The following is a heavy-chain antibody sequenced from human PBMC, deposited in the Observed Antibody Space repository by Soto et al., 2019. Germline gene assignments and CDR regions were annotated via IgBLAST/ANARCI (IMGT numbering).Heavy chain of an antibody. Sequence: PGGSLRLSCAASGFTVSSNYMSWVRQAPGKGLEWVSVIYSGGSTYYADSVKGRFTISRHNSKNTLYLQMNSLRAEDTAVYYCARERSGGYGDYYRYFDYWGQGTLVTVSS. D-gene: IGHD4-17*01. V-gene: IGHV3-53*04. CDR1: GFTVSSNY. J-gene: IGHJ4*02. CDR2: IYSGGST. CDR3: ARERSGGYGDYYRYFDY.